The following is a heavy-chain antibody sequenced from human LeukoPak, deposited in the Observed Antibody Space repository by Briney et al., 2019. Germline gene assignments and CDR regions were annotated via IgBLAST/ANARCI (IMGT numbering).Heavy chain of an antibody. CDR1: GYSIGSGHY. Sequence: SETLSLTCSVSGYSIGSGHYWGWIRQPPGKGLEWIGSMYQTGSSYYSPSLKSRVTISLDTSKNQISLKLTFVTAADTAFYFCARENVVAQGTFDYWGQGALVTVSS. V-gene: IGHV4-38-2*02. CDR3: ARENVVAQGTFDY. J-gene: IGHJ4*02. D-gene: IGHD2-21*01. CDR2: MYQTGSS.